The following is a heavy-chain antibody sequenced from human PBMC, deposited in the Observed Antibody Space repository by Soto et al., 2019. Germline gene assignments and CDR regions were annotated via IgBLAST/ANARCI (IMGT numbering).Heavy chain of an antibody. CDR2: ISGSGGST. D-gene: IGHD3-22*01. CDR1: GFTFSSYA. V-gene: IGHV3-23*01. J-gene: IGHJ4*02. Sequence: GGSLRLSCAASGFTFSSYAMSWVRQAPGKGLEWVSAISGSGGSTYYADSVKGRFTISRDNSKNTLYQEMNSLRAEDTAVYYCAKGTYYYDSSGYYYLPDYWGQGTLVTVSS. CDR3: AKGTYYYDSSGYYYLPDY.